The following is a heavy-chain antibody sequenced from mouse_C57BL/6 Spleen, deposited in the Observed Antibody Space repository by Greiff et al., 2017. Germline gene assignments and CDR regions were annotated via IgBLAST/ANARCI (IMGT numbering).Heavy chain of an antibody. CDR3: ARNWDVTWFAY. J-gene: IGHJ3*01. D-gene: IGHD4-1*01. CDR2: ISSGSSTI. CDR1: GFTFSDYG. Sequence: EVQRVESGGGLVKPGGSLKLSCAASGFTFSDYGMHWVRQAPEKGLEWVAYISSGSSTIYYADTVKGRFTISRDNAKNTLFLQMTSLRSEDTAIYYCARNWDVTWFAYWGQGTLVTVSA. V-gene: IGHV5-17*01.